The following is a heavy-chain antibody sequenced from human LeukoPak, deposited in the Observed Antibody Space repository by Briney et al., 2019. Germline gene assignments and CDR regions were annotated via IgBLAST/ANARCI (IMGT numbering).Heavy chain of an antibody. D-gene: IGHD2-15*01. J-gene: IGHJ5*02. CDR3: ARVPLGYCSGGSCYSAWFDP. CDR2: IYYSGST. CDR1: GGSISSYY. V-gene: IGHV4-59*01. Sequence: SETLSLTCTVSGGSISSYYWSWIRQPPGKGLEWIGYIYYSGSTNYNPSLKSRVTISVDTSKNQFSLKLSSVTAADTAVYYCARVPLGYCSGGSCYSAWFDPWGQGTLVTVSS.